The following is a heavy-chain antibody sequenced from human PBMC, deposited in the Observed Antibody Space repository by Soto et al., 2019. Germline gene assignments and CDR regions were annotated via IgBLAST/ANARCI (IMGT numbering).Heavy chain of an antibody. CDR2: INHSGST. J-gene: IGHJ6*02. CDR3: ARGAVTMILYYYYGMDV. Sequence: LSLTCAVYGGSFSGYYWSWIRQPPGKGLEWIGEINHSGSTNYNPSLKSRVTISVDTSKNQFSLKLSSVTAADTAVYYCARGAVTMILYYYYGMDVWGQGTTVTVSS. V-gene: IGHV4-34*01. CDR1: GGSFSGYY. D-gene: IGHD3-22*01.